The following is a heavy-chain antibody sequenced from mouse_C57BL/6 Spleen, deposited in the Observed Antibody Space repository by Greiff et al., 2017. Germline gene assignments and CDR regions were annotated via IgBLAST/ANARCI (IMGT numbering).Heavy chain of an antibody. CDR2: ISDGGSYT. Sequence: VQLVESGGGLVKPGGSLKLSCAASGFTFSSYAMSWVRQTPEKRLEWVATISDGGSYTYYPDNVKGRFTISRDNAKNNLYLQMSHLKSEDTAMYYCARDERDSWFAYWGQGTLVTVSA. CDR3: ARDERDSWFAY. V-gene: IGHV5-4*01. CDR1: GFTFSSYA. D-gene: IGHD3-3*01. J-gene: IGHJ3*01.